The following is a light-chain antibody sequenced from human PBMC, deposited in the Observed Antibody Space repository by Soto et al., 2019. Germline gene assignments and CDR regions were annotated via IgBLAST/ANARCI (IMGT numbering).Light chain of an antibody. CDR2: EVN. Sequence: QSALTQPASVSGSPGQSITISCTGTSSDFGGYNYVSWYQQHPGKAPKLMIYEVNIRPSGVSNRFSGSKSGNTASLTISGLQAEDEADYYCSSYTSDNTVVFGGGTKLTVL. CDR3: SSYTSDNTVV. CDR1: SSDFGGYNY. J-gene: IGLJ2*01. V-gene: IGLV2-14*01.